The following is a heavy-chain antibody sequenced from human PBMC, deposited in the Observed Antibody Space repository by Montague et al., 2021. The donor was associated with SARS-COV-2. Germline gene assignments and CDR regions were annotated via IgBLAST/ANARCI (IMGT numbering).Heavy chain of an antibody. CDR2: VYYSRSS. CDR3: VRDPAPSGSGTFCDY. V-gene: IGHV4-59*02. Sequence: SETLSLTCTVSGDSVSHDFWTWIRQPPGQGLEWIGYVYYSRSSSYNPSLRGRVRIAVDTSTNQFSLKLSTVTAADTATYYCVRDPAPSGSGTFCDYWGQGTLVAVSS. D-gene: IGHD1-26*01. J-gene: IGHJ4*02. CDR1: GDSVSHDF.